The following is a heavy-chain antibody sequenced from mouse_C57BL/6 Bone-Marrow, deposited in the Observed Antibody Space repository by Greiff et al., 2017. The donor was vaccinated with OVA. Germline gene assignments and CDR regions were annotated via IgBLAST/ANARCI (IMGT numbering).Heavy chain of an antibody. CDR3: AREGYYGSSSLFDY. Sequence: EVKLMESGPGLVKPSQSLSLTCSVTGYSITSGYYWNWIRQFPGNKLEWMGYISYDGSNNYNPSLKNRISITRDTSKNQFFLKLNSVTTEDTATYYCAREGYYGSSSLFDYWGQGTTLTVSS. CDR2: ISYDGSN. J-gene: IGHJ2*01. D-gene: IGHD1-1*01. V-gene: IGHV3-6*01. CDR1: GYSITSGYY.